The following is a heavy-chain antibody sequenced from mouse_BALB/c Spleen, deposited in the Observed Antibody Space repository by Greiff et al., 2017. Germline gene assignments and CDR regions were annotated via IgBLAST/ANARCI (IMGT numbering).Heavy chain of an antibody. CDR2: IHYSGST. V-gene: IGHV3-1*02. Sequence: EVQLLESGPDLVTPSQSLSLTCTVTGYSITSCYSWHWIRQFPGNKLEWMGYIHYSGSTNYNPSLKSRISITRDTSKNQFFLQLNSVTTEDTATYYCAREYYGCLGSWFAYWGQGTLVTVSA. CDR1: GYSITSCYS. D-gene: IGHD1-1*01. J-gene: IGHJ3*01. CDR3: AREYYGCLGSWFAY.